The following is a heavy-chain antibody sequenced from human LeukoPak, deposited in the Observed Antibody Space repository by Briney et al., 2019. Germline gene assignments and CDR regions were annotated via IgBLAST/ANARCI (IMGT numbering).Heavy chain of an antibody. CDR3: AGSTWMVTLDY. CDR1: GFTVSTNY. D-gene: IGHD5-18*01. CDR2: IYSGGST. Sequence: GGSLRLSCAASGFTVSTNYMSWVRQAPGKGLEWVSVIYSGGSTYYADSVKGRFTISRDSSKNTLYHQMNSLRAEDTAVYYCAGSTWMVTLDYWGQGTLVTVSS. V-gene: IGHV3-66*01. J-gene: IGHJ4*02.